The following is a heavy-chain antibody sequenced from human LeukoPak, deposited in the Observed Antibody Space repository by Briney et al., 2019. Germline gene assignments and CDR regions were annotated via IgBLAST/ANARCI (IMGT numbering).Heavy chain of an antibody. J-gene: IGHJ4*02. Sequence: GGSLRLSCAAYGFTVSSNYMSWVRQAPGKGLEWVSLIYSGGSTYYADSVKGRFTISRDNSKNTLYLQMNSLRVEDTAVYFCARDPGAFPYFFDCWGQGTLVTVSS. V-gene: IGHV3-53*01. CDR1: GFTVSSNY. D-gene: IGHD4/OR15-4a*01. CDR3: ARDPGAFPYFFDC. CDR2: IYSGGST.